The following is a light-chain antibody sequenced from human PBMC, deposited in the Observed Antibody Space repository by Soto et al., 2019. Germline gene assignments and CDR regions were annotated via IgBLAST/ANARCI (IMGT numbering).Light chain of an antibody. CDR1: QSLLHSNGYNY. CDR3: MQALQTPRT. CDR2: LGS. V-gene: IGKV2-28*01. J-gene: IGKJ1*01. Sequence: DIVMTQSPLSLPVTPGEPASISCRSSQSLLHSNGYNYLDWYLQKTGQSPQLLIYLGSNRASGVPDRFSGSGSGTDFTLKISRVEAEDVGVYYCMQALQTPRTVGQGTKVDIK.